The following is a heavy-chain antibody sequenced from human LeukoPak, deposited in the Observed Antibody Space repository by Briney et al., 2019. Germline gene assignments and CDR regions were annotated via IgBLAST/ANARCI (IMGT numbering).Heavy chain of an antibody. V-gene: IGHV3-74*01. CDR1: GFTFSGYW. D-gene: IGHD2-2*01. CDR3: ARDWRYCSSSSCLAMDV. J-gene: IGHJ6*02. CDR2: INGDGSNI. Sequence: GGSLRLSCAASGFTFSGYWMHWVRQVPGKGLVWVARINGDGSNIAYADSVRGRFTISRDNAKNSLYLEMNSLRAEDTAVYYCARDWRYCSSSSCLAMDVWGQGTTVTVSS.